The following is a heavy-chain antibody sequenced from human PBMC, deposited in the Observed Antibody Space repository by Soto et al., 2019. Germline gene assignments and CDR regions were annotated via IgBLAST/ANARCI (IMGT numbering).Heavy chain of an antibody. CDR1: GSTFSSYW. J-gene: IGHJ4*02. V-gene: IGHV3-7*01. CDR3: ARQYYDFWGGPPYYYFDN. CDR2: IKQDGSEK. Sequence: PGGSLRLSCAASGSTFSSYWMSWVRQAPGKGLEWVANIKQDGSEKYYVDSVKGRFTISRDNAKNSLYLQMNSLRAEDTAVYYWARQYYDFWGGPPYYYFDNWGQGPLVTVPS. D-gene: IGHD3-3*01.